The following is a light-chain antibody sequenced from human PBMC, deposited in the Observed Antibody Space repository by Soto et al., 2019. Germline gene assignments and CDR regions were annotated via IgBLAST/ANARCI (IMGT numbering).Light chain of an antibody. CDR1: QSISSW. J-gene: IGKJ2*01. V-gene: IGKV1-5*01. CDR2: DAS. CDR3: QQYNSYRT. Sequence: DIQMTQSPSTLSASVGDRVTITCRGSQSISSWLAWYQQKPGKAPKLLIYDASSLESGVPSRFSGSGSGTEFTLTISSLQPDDFASYYCQQYNSYRTFGQGTKLEIK.